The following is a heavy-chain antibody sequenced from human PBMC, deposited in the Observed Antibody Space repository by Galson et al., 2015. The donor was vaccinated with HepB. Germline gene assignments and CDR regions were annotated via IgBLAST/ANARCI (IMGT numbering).Heavy chain of an antibody. CDR1: GFSLSTSGVG. V-gene: IGHV2-5*02. CDR3: AHRLIAAAGYYFDY. J-gene: IGHJ4*02. CDR2: IYWDDDK. D-gene: IGHD6-13*01. Sequence: PALVKPTQTLTLTCTFSGFSLSTSGVGVGWIRQPPGKALEWLALIYWDDDKRYSPSLKSRLTITKDTSKNQVVLTMTNMDPVDTATYYCAHRLIAAAGYYFDYWGQGTLVTVSS.